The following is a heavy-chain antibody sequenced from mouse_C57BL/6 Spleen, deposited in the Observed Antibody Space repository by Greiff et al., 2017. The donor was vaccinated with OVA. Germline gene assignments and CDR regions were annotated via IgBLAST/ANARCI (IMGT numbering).Heavy chain of an antibody. CDR3: AREPTGYYGSKEDAMDY. CDR2: IYPGSGST. J-gene: IGHJ4*01. D-gene: IGHD1-1*01. Sequence: QVQLQQPGAELVKPGASVKMSCKASGYTFTSYWITWVKQRPGQGLEWIGDIYPGSGSTNYNEKFKSKATLTVDTSSSTAYMQLSSLTSEDSAVYYCAREPTGYYGSKEDAMDYWGQGTSVTVSS. V-gene: IGHV1-55*01. CDR1: GYTFTSYW.